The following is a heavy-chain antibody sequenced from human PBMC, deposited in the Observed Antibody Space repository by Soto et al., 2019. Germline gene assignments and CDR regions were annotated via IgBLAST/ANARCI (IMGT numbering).Heavy chain of an antibody. CDR1: RDTFTSYA. J-gene: IGHJ3*01. CDR3: ARSLYDNSQPYGIPDTLDV. Sequence: QEQLMQSGAEVKKPGSSVNVSCKASRDTFTSYAISWVRQVPGQGLEWMGLVIPVFGTTNYAQRFQGRFTSSADKSTTTAFMALTSLRSEDTAVYYCARSLYDNSQPYGIPDTLDVWGQGTLVTVSS. CDR2: VIPVFGTT. V-gene: IGHV1-69*06. D-gene: IGHD5-12*01.